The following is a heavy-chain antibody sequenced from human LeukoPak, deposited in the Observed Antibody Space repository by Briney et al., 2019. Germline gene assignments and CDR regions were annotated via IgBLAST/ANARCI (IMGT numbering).Heavy chain of an antibody. J-gene: IGHJ4*02. Sequence: SETLSLTCTVSGGSISSYYWSWIRQPPGKGLEWIGYIYYSGSTNYNPSLKSRVTISVDTSKNQFSLKLSSVTAADTAMYYCARHGAGTTVDYWGQGTLVTVSS. CDR1: GGSISSYY. CDR2: IYYSGST. D-gene: IGHD1-1*01. V-gene: IGHV4-59*08. CDR3: ARHGAGTTVDY.